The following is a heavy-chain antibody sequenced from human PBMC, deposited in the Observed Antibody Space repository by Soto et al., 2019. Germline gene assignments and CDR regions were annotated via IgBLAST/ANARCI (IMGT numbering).Heavy chain of an antibody. CDR2: ISSSGSTA. Sequence: GGSLRLSCAASGFTFSRFELHWVRQAPGKGLEWISYISSSGSTAYYASSVEGRFTTSRDNANNSVYLQMDSLRAEDTALYYCTRAAWFPYLSFYWGQGALVTVSS. CDR3: TRAAWFPYLSFY. J-gene: IGHJ4*02. D-gene: IGHD3-10*01. CDR1: GFTFSRFE. V-gene: IGHV3-48*03.